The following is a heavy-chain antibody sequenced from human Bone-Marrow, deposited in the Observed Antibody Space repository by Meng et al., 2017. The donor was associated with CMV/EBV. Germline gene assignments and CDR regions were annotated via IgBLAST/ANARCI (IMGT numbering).Heavy chain of an antibody. CDR3: ARDYSGSYIEGVY. CDR2: IWYDGSLK. J-gene: IGHJ4*02. V-gene: IGHV3-30*02. CDR1: GFTFTTYV. D-gene: IGHD1-26*01. Sequence: GESLKISCAASGFTFTTYVMHWVRQAPGKGLEWVALIWYDGSLKYYADSVKGRFTISRDNSKNTLYLQMNSLRAEDTAVYYCARDYSGSYIEGVYWGQGTLVTVSS.